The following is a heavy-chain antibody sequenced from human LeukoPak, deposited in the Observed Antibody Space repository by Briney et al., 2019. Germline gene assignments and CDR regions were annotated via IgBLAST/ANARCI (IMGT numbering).Heavy chain of an antibody. V-gene: IGHV1-8*01. CDR2: MNPNSGNT. Sequence: ASVKVSCKASGYTFTSYDINWVRQATEQGLEWMGWMNPNSGNTGYAQKFQGRVTMTRNTSISTAYMELSSLRSEDTAVYYCARVQEWELRSFDYWGQGTLVTVSS. D-gene: IGHD1-26*01. CDR3: ARVQEWELRSFDY. J-gene: IGHJ4*02. CDR1: GYTFTSYD.